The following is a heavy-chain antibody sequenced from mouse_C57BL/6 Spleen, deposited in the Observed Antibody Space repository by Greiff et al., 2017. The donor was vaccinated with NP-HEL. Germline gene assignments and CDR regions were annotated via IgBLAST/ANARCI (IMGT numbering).Heavy chain of an antibody. CDR1: GYTFTDYY. J-gene: IGHJ4*01. D-gene: IGHD1-1*01. CDR3: ALYYYGYAMDY. Sequence: VQLQQSGPELVKPGASVKISCKASGYTFTDYYMNWVKQSHGKSLEWIGDINPNNGGTSYNQKFKGKATLTVDKSSSTAYMELRSLTSEDSAVYYCALYYYGYAMDYWGQGTSVTVSS. CDR2: INPNNGGT. V-gene: IGHV1-26*01.